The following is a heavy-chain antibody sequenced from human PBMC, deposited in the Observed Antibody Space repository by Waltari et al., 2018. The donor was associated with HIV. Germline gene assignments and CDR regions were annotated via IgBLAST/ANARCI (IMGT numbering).Heavy chain of an antibody. CDR3: ARIVLVVYAPFDY. D-gene: IGHD2-8*02. CDR2: IYYSGST. Sequence: QLQLQESGPGLVKPSETLSLTCTVSGGSISSSSYYWGWIRQPPGKGLEWIGSIYYSGSTYYNPSLKSRVTISVDTSKNQFSLKLSSVTAADTAVYYCARIVLVVYAPFDYWGQGTLVTVSS. J-gene: IGHJ4*02. CDR1: GGSISSSSYY. V-gene: IGHV4-39*01.